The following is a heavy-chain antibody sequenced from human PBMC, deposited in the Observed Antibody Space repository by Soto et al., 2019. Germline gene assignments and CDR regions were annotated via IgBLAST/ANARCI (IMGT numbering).Heavy chain of an antibody. V-gene: IGHV3-30*03. CDR3: ARGLGSYGPPLGFDY. CDR1: GFTFSSYG. Sequence: QVQLVESGGGVVQPGRSLRLSCAASGFTFSSYGMHWVRQAPGKGLEWVAVISYDGSNKYYADSVKGRFTISRDNSKNTLYLQMNSLRAEDTAVYYCARGLGSYGPPLGFDYWGQGTLVTVSS. D-gene: IGHD1-26*01. J-gene: IGHJ4*02. CDR2: ISYDGSNK.